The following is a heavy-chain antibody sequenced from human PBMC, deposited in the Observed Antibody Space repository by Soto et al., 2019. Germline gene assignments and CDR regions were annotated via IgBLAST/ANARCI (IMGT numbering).Heavy chain of an antibody. CDR2: IYYSGDT. CDR3: ARAPLSTTKTTARHFDS. CDR1: RGSISSGGYY. V-gene: IGHV4-31*03. D-gene: IGHD4-4*01. J-gene: IGHJ4*02. Sequence: PSETLSLTCTVSRGSISSGGYYWGWIRQPPGKGLEWIGYIYYSGDTYYNPSLKSRLAISADTSKNQVSLRLTSVTAADTAVYYCARAPLSTTKTTARHFDSWGQGTLVTVSS.